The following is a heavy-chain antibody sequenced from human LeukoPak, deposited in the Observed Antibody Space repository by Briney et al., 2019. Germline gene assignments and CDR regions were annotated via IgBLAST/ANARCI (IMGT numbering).Heavy chain of an antibody. CDR3: AREAKTAFDI. J-gene: IGHJ3*02. V-gene: IGHV4-59*01. Sequence: SETLSLTCTVSGGSISSYYWSWIRQPPGKGLEWIGYIYYSGSPNYNPSLKSRVTISQDTSKNQFSLRLSSVTAADTAVYYCAREAKTAFDIWGQGTMVTVSS. CDR2: IYYSGSP. CDR1: GGSISSYY.